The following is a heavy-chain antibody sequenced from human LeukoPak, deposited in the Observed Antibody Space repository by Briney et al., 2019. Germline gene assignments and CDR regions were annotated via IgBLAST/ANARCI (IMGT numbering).Heavy chain of an antibody. CDR2: ISYDGSNK. D-gene: IGHD4-17*01. J-gene: IGHJ6*02. CDR3: AKDSSYGDYIDYYGMDV. V-gene: IGHV3-30*18. Sequence: GGSLRLSCAASGFTFSSYAMSWARQAPGKGLEWVAVISYDGSNKYYADSVKGRFTISRDNSKNTLYLQMNSLRAEDTAVYYCAKDSSYGDYIDYYGMDVWGQGTTVTVSS. CDR1: GFTFSSYA.